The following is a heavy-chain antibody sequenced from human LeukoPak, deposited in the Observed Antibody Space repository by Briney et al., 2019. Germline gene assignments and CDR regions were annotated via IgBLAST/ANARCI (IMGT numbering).Heavy chain of an antibody. J-gene: IGHJ4*02. CDR3: AKWDYGGNSGSY. V-gene: IGHV3-9*01. D-gene: IGHD4-23*01. CDR1: GFTFDDYA. Sequence: GGSPRLSCAASGFTFDDYAMHWVPHAPGKGLEWVSGISWNSGSIGYADSVKGRFTISRDNAKNSLYLQMNSPRAEDTALYYCAKWDYGGNSGSYWGQGTLVTVSS. CDR2: ISWNSGSI.